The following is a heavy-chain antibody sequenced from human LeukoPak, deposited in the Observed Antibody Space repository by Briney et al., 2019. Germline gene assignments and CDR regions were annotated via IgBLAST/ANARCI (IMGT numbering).Heavy chain of an antibody. V-gene: IGHV4-34*01. CDR1: GGSFSGYY. Sequence: SETLSLTCAVYGGSFSGYYWSWIRQPPGKGLEWIGEINHSGSTNYNPSLKSRVTISVDTSKNQFSLKLSSVTAADTAVYYCARGKVDYVGFYYYYSMDVWGQGTTVTVSS. D-gene: IGHD4-17*01. CDR2: INHSGST. J-gene: IGHJ6*02. CDR3: ARGKVDYVGFYYYYSMDV.